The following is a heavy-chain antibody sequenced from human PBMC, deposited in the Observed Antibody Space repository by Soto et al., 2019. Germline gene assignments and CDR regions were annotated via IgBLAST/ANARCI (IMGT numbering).Heavy chain of an antibody. CDR3: ASLAIGTIIRGAPDF. D-gene: IGHD3-10*01. CDR1: GFTFSYYC. J-gene: IGHJ4*02. V-gene: IGHV3-11*01. Sequence: GGSLRLSCAASGFTFSYYCMTWIRQSPGKGLEWVSYISSGGSSIYYADSVKGRFTISRDNAKNSLYLQMNSLRAEDTAMYYCASLAIGTIIRGAPDFWGQGTLVTVSS. CDR2: ISSGGSSI.